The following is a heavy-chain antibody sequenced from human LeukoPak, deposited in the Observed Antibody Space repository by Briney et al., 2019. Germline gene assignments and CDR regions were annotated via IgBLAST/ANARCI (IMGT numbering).Heavy chain of an antibody. Sequence: SETLSLTCAVHGGFFSGYYWSWIRQPPGQGLEWIGEVNHSGTARYNPSLESRVTISVDTSKSQSSLNVYFVTAADTAVYYCASLNPFSGRRNAFDIWGQGAMVTVSS. D-gene: IGHD1-26*01. CDR2: VNHSGTA. J-gene: IGHJ3*02. V-gene: IGHV4-34*01. CDR1: GGFFSGYY. CDR3: ASLNPFSGRRNAFDI.